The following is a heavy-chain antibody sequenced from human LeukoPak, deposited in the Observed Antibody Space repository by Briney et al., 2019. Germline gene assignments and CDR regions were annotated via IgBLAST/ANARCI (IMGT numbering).Heavy chain of an antibody. Sequence: SETLSLTCAVYGVSLRGYYWSWIRQSPEKGLEWIGEISHEGDSIYNPSLKSRLTLSVDMSKNQFSLKLRSVTAADTAVYYCARGRNYVSDYYFDVWGKGTTVIVSS. J-gene: IGHJ6*03. CDR3: ARGRNYVSDYYFDV. D-gene: IGHD1-7*01. V-gene: IGHV4-34*01. CDR2: ISHEGDS. CDR1: GVSLRGYY.